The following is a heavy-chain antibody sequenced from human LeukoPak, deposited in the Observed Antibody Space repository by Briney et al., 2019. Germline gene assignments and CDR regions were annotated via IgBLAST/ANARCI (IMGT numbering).Heavy chain of an antibody. J-gene: IGHJ3*02. Sequence: GASVKVSCKASGYTFTSYGISWVRQAPGQGLEWMGWISAYNGNTNYAQKLQGRVTMTTDTSTSTAYMELRSLRSDDTAVYYCAREEGEYSSSAPWRNDAFDIWGQGTMVTVSS. D-gene: IGHD6-6*01. V-gene: IGHV1-18*01. CDR1: GYTFTSYG. CDR3: AREEGEYSSSAPWRNDAFDI. CDR2: ISAYNGNT.